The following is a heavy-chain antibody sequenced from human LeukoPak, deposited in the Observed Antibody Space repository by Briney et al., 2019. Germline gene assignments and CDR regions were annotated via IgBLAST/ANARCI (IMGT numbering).Heavy chain of an antibody. D-gene: IGHD1-26*01. CDR1: GFTFSSYW. CDR2: IKQDGSEK. Sequence: GGSLRLSCAASGFTFSSYWMSWVRQAPGKGLEWVANIKQDGSEKYYVDSVKGRFTISRDNAKNSLYLQMNSLRAEDTAVYYCARVFGGAAFLFDYWGQGTLVTVSS. CDR3: ARVFGGAAFLFDY. V-gene: IGHV3-7*01. J-gene: IGHJ4*02.